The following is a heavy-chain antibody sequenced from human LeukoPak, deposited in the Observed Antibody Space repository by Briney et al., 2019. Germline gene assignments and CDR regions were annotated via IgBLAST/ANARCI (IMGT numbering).Heavy chain of an antibody. J-gene: IGHJ4*02. CDR1: GFTFNTYA. D-gene: IGHD3-22*01. Sequence: QPGGSLRLSCSASGFTFNTYAMHWVRQAPGKGLEYVSAINSNGDSTYYADSVKGRFTISRDNSKNTLFLQMSSLRTEDTAMYYCVKLDGGYYYHNWGQGTLVTVSS. CDR2: INSNGDST. V-gene: IGHV3-64D*09. CDR3: VKLDGGYYYHN.